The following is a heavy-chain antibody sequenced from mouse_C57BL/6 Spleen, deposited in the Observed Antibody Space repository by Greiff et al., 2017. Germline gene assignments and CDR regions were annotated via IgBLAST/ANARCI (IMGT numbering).Heavy chain of an antibody. CDR1: GYTFTGYW. D-gene: IGHD3-2*02. J-gene: IGHJ4*01. Sequence: QVQLQQSGAELMKPGASVKLSCKATGYTFTGYWIEWVKQRPGHGLEWIGEILPGSGSTNYNEKFKGKATFTADTSSHTASMQLSRLTTEDSAIFYWARRETTQVFYAMDYWGQGTSVTVSS. CDR3: ARRETTQVFYAMDY. V-gene: IGHV1-9*01. CDR2: ILPGSGST.